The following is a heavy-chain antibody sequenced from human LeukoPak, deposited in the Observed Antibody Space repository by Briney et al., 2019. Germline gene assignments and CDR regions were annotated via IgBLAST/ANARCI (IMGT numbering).Heavy chain of an antibody. J-gene: IGHJ4*02. V-gene: IGHV3-23*01. CDR2: ISGSGVTT. CDR3: AKDRDYYLVGFFDY. CDR1: GFTLSSYA. Sequence: GGSLRLSCAASGFTLSSYAMSWVRQAPGKGLEWVSAISGSGVTTYYADSVKGRFTISRDNSKNTLYLQMNSLRAEDTALYYCAKDRDYYLVGFFDYWGQRTLVTVSS. D-gene: IGHD3-10*01.